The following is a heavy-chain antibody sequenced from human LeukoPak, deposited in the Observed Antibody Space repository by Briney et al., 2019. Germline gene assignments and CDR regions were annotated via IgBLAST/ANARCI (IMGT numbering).Heavy chain of an antibody. CDR3: ARAAGGSYSFVDY. D-gene: IGHD1-26*01. CDR1: GYTLTELS. J-gene: IGHJ4*02. Sequence: GASVKVSCKVSGYTLTELSMHWGRQGPGKGREWGGGFDPEDGETIYAQKFQGRVTMTEDTSTDTAYMELSSLRSEDTAVYYCARAAGGSYSFVDYWGQGTLVTVSS. CDR2: FDPEDGET. V-gene: IGHV1-24*01.